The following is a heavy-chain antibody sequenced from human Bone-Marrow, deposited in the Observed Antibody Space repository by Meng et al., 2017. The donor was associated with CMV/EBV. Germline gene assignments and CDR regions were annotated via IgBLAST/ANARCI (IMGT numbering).Heavy chain of an antibody. D-gene: IGHD3-10*01. CDR2: IYSGGST. CDR1: GFTVSSNY. Sequence: GESLKISCAASGFTVSSNYMSWVRQAPGKGLEWVSVIYSGGSTYYADSVKGRFTISRDNSKNTLYLQMNSLRAEDTAVYYCAREYSPVGNYGSGSYYNDYWGQGTLVTVSS. J-gene: IGHJ4*02. V-gene: IGHV3-53*01. CDR3: AREYSPVGNYGSGSYYNDY.